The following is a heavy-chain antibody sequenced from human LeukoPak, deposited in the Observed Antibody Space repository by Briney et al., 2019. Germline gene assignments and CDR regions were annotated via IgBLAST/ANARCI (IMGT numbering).Heavy chain of an antibody. CDR1: GGSFSGYY. CDR3: ARARLSGTTYNY. J-gene: IGHJ4*02. CDR2: INHSGST. D-gene: IGHD1-7*01. Sequence: SETLSLTCAVYGGSFSGYYSSWIRHPPGKGLEWIGEINHSGSTNYNPSLKSRVTISVDTSKNQFSLKLSSVTAADTAVYYCARARLSGTTYNYWGQGTLVTVSS. V-gene: IGHV4-34*01.